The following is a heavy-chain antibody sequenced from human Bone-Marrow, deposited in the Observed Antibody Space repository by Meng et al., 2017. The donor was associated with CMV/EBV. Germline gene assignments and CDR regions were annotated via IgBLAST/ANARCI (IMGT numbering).Heavy chain of an antibody. CDR1: GFTFTTDV. J-gene: IGHJ3*02. V-gene: IGHV3-30*04. CDR2: ISSDGGHA. Sequence: GESLKISCVTSGFTFTTDVFHWVRQAPGKGLEWVAVISSDGGHAQYADSVKGRFTFSKDNAKNTVNLQLDSLRPEDTALYYCAKEGQTSGRAGAFNNWGQGTMVTVSS. D-gene: IGHD5-12*01. CDR3: AKEGQTSGRAGAFNN.